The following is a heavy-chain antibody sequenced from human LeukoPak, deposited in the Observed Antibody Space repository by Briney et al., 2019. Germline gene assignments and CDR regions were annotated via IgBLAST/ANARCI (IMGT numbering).Heavy chain of an antibody. CDR1: GYTFTSYA. CDR3: ARDQRRLWFGDLSYYFDY. J-gene: IGHJ4*02. Sequence: ASVKVSCKASGYTFTSYAISWVRQAPGQGLEWMGWINAYNGNTNYAQNFQGRVTMTTDTSTSTAYMELRSLRSDDTAVYYCARDQRRLWFGDLSYYFDYWGQGTLVTASS. CDR2: INAYNGNT. V-gene: IGHV1-18*01. D-gene: IGHD3-10*01.